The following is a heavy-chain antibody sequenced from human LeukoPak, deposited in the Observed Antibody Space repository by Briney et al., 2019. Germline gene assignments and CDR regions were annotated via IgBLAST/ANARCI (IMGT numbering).Heavy chain of an antibody. D-gene: IGHD3-22*01. CDR1: GGSISSYY. CDR2: IYYSGST. Sequence: SETLSLTCTVSGGSISSYYWSWIRQPPGKGLEWIGYIYYSGSTNYNPSLKSRVTISVDTSKNQFSLKLSSVTAADTAVYYCARGYSSGYYFDYWGQGTLVTVSS. V-gene: IGHV4-59*12. CDR3: ARGYSSGYYFDY. J-gene: IGHJ4*02.